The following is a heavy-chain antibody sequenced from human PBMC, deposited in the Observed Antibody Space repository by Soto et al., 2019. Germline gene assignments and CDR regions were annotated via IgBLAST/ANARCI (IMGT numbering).Heavy chain of an antibody. CDR2: ISYDGSNK. Sequence: LRLSCAASGFTFSSYGMHWVRQAPGKGLEWVAVISYDGSNKYYADSVKGRFTISRDNSKNTLYLQMNSLRAEDTAVYYCASSGYDDDFDYWGQGTPVTVSS. CDR1: GFTFSSYG. V-gene: IGHV3-30*03. CDR3: ASSGYDDDFDY. J-gene: IGHJ4*02. D-gene: IGHD5-12*01.